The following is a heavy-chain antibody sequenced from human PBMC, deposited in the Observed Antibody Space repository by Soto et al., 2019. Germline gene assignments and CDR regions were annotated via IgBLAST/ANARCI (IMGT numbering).Heavy chain of an antibody. CDR3: ARGDRGGSGSPASYYYSGLDV. CDR2: VSAGGDMT. CDR1: GFTFSSYA. D-gene: IGHD3-10*01. V-gene: IGHV3-23*01. J-gene: IGHJ6*02. Sequence: DVQLLESGGHLVQPGGSLRLSCAASGFTFSSYAMSWVRQAQGKGLEWVSSVSAGGDMTYYSDSVKGRFTISRDNSNNALCLQMNCLRIEDTALYYCARGDRGGSGSPASYYYSGLDVWGQGTTVTVS.